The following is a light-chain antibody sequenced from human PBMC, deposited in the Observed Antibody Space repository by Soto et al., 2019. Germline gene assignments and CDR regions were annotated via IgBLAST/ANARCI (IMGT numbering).Light chain of an antibody. CDR2: DVS. V-gene: IGLV2-14*01. CDR1: SSDVGTYNF. CDR3: SSYATSDTVI. J-gene: IGLJ2*01. Sequence: QSALTQPASVSGSPGQSITISCTGTSSDVGTYNFVSWYRQHPVKAPILIIFDVSSRPSGISNRFSGSKSGNTASLTISGVQAEDEADYYCSSYATSDTVIFGGGTQVTVL.